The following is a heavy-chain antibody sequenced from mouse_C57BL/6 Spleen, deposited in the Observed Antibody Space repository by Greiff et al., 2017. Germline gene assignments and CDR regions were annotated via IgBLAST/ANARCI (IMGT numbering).Heavy chain of an antibody. CDR3: ARWGITTVVAPSRGYAMDY. Sequence: QVQLQQSGPELVKPGASVKLSCKASGYTFTSYDINWVKQRPGQGLEWIGWIYPRDGSTKYNEKFKGKATLTVDTSSSTAYMELHSLTSEDSAVYFCARWGITTVVAPSRGYAMDYWGQGTSVTVSS. CDR2: IYPRDGST. CDR1: GYTFTSYD. J-gene: IGHJ4*01. D-gene: IGHD1-1*01. V-gene: IGHV1-85*01.